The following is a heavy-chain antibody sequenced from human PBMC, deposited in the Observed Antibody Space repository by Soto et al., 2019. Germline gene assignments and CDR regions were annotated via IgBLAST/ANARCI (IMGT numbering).Heavy chain of an antibody. CDR2: IYWNDDK. CDR1: GVSISTSGAG. CDR3: ARGVATLPVFAFDV. D-gene: IGHD6-6*01. J-gene: IGHJ3*01. V-gene: IGHV2-5*01. Sequence: QITLKGSGPTLVKPTQTLTLTCTLSGVSISTSGAGLGWIRQTPGKALEWVALIYWNDDKHYSPSLKSRLNITKHTSKNQAVLTMPNMDPVDTATYYCARGVATLPVFAFDVWGQGTAVTVSS.